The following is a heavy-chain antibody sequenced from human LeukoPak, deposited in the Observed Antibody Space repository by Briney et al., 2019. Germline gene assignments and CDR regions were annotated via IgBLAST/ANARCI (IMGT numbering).Heavy chain of an antibody. V-gene: IGHV4-4*02. J-gene: IGHJ4*02. D-gene: IGHD3-3*01. Sequence: SGTLSLTCAVSGGSISSNNWWGWVRQPPGKGLEWIGEIYHSGSPNYNPSLKSRVTISVDKSRNHFSLNLSSVTAADTAVYYCARGDIEYYDFWSGYFETSYYFDYWGQGTLVTVSS. CDR2: IYHSGSP. CDR3: ARGDIEYYDFWSGYFETSYYFDY. CDR1: GGSISSNNW.